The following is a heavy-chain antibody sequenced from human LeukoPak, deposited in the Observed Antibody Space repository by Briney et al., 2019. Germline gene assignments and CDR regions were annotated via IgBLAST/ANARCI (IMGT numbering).Heavy chain of an antibody. D-gene: IGHD2-21*02. J-gene: IGHJ5*02. V-gene: IGHV1-69*01. Sequence: ASVKVSCKASGGTFSSYAISWVRQAPGQGLDWMGGIIPIFGTANYAQKFQGRVTITADESTSTAYMELSSLRSEDTAVYYCARDLSAYCGGDCYSNWFDPWGQGTLVTVSS. CDR1: GGTFSSYA. CDR2: IIPIFGTA. CDR3: ARDLSAYCGGDCYSNWFDP.